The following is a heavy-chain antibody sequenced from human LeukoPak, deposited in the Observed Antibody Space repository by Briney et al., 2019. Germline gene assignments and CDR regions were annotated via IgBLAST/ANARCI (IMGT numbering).Heavy chain of an antibody. CDR3: AREYYDRRGDDPNLIDY. J-gene: IGHJ4*02. V-gene: IGHV4-38-2*02. CDR1: GYSISSGYY. CDR2: IYHSGST. D-gene: IGHD3-3*01. Sequence: SETLSLTCAVSGYSISSGYYWGWIRQPPGKGLEWIGSIYHSGSTYYNPSLKSRVTIPIDTSKNQFSLKLSSVTAADTAVYYCAREYYDRRGDDPNLIDYWGQGTLVTVSS.